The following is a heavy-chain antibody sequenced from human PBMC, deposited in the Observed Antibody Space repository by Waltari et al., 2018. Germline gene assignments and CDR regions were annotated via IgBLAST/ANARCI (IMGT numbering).Heavy chain of an antibody. D-gene: IGHD3-22*01. CDR2: ISGTATGT. Sequence: ELHLLESGGGLVQPGGSLRLSCAASGFTFSAYAMSWVRQAPGKGLDWVSTISGTATGTYYTDSVKGRFTISRDNSKNTLYLQMNSLRAEDTAVYYCAKWNYYDNTVTRPWGQGTLVTVSS. V-gene: IGHV3-23*01. CDR3: AKWNYYDNTVTRP. J-gene: IGHJ5*02. CDR1: GFTFSAYA.